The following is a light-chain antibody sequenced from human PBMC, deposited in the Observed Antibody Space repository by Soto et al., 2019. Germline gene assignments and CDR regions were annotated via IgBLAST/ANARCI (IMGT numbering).Light chain of an antibody. J-gene: IGLJ3*02. V-gene: IGLV2-8*01. CDR2: EVT. CDR3: SSSTSSSTWV. CDR1: SGDVGAYDY. Sequence: QSALTQPPSASGSPGQSVTISCTGTSGDVGAYDYVSWYQQHPGKAPKLLIYEVTKRPLGVPDRFSGSKSGNAASLTVSGLQAEDEADYYCSSSTSSSTWVFGGVTKLTVL.